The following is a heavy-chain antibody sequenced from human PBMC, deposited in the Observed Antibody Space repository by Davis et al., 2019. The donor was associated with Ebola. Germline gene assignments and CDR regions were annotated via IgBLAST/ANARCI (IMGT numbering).Heavy chain of an antibody. Sequence: GESLKISCAASGFTFSSYAMHWVRQAPGKGLEWVAVISYDGSNKYYADSVKGRFTISRDNSKNTLYLQMNSLRAEDTAVYYCAKDQEGAGEYWGQGTLVTVSS. CDR2: ISYDGSNK. V-gene: IGHV3-30*04. CDR3: AKDQEGAGEY. D-gene: IGHD1-26*01. J-gene: IGHJ4*02. CDR1: GFTFSSYA.